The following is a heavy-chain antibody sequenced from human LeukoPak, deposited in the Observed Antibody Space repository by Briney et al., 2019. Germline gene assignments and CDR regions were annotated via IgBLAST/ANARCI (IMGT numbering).Heavy chain of an antibody. CDR2: INPNSGGT. Sequence: ASVKVSCKASGYTFTGYYMHWVRQAPGQGLEWVGWINPNSGGTNYAQKFQGRVTMTRDTSISTAYMELSRLRSDDTAVYYCARSERIAAAGTGGMWTAYWGQGTLVTVSS. CDR1: GYTFTGYY. J-gene: IGHJ4*02. V-gene: IGHV1-2*02. CDR3: ARSERIAAAGTGGMWTAY. D-gene: IGHD6-13*01.